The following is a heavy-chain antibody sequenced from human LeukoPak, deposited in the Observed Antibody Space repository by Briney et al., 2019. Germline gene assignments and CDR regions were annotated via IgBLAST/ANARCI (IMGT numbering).Heavy chain of an antibody. J-gene: IGHJ4*02. V-gene: IGHV3-23*01. D-gene: IGHD4-17*01. CDR2: ISGSDGST. CDR3: AKDPSDYGDYGGDY. Sequence: GGSLRLSCGASGFTFSSYAMSWVRQAPGKGLEWVSAISGSDGSTYYADSVKGRFTISRDNSKNTLYLQMNRLRAEDTAVYYCAKDPSDYGDYGGDYWGQGTLVTVSS. CDR1: GFTFSSYA.